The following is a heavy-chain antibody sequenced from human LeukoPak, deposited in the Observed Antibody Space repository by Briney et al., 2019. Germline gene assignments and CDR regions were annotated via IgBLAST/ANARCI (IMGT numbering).Heavy chain of an antibody. CDR2: ISSSSSYI. D-gene: IGHD5-18*01. Sequence: PGGSLRLSCAASGFTFSSYSMTWVRQAPGKGLEWVSSISSSSSYIYYADSVKGRFTISRDNSKNTLYLQMNSLRAEDTAVYYCAKADTAMDLYYFDYWGQGTLVTVSS. CDR1: GFTFSSYS. J-gene: IGHJ4*02. CDR3: AKADTAMDLYYFDY. V-gene: IGHV3-21*04.